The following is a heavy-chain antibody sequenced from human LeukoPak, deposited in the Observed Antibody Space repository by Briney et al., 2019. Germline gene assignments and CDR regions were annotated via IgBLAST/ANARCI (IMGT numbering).Heavy chain of an antibody. CDR1: GVTFSSYA. V-gene: IGHV3-23*01. Sequence: QPGGSLRLSCAASGVTFSSYAMSWIRQAPGKGLEWVSSISGSGGSSYYADSVKGRFTISRDNSRNTLYLQMNSLRAEDTARYYCAKQKGYCSGGSCYYSDYWGQGTLVTVSS. D-gene: IGHD2-15*01. J-gene: IGHJ4*02. CDR2: ISGSGGSS. CDR3: AKQKGYCSGGSCYYSDY.